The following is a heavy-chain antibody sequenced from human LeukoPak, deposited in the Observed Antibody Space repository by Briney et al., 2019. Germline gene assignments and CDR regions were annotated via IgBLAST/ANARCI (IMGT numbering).Heavy chain of an antibody. CDR1: GGTFSSYT. J-gene: IGHJ5*02. CDR2: IIPILGIA. Sequence: SVKVSCKASGGTFSSYTISWVRQAPGQGLEWMGRIIPILGIANYAQKFQGRVTITADKSTSTAYIELSSLRSEDTAVYYCARAHYYDSRYNWFDPWGQGTLVAVSS. CDR3: ARAHYYDSRYNWFDP. D-gene: IGHD3-22*01. V-gene: IGHV1-69*02.